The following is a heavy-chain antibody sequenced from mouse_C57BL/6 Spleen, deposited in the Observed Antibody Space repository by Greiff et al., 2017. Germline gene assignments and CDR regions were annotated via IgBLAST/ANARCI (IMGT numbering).Heavy chain of an antibody. CDR2: INPNNGGT. CDR3: ARGNYYGSSYAYFDV. Sequence: VQLQQPGPELVKPGASVKISCKASGYTFTDYYMHWVKQRHGKSLEWIGDINPNNGGTSYNQKFKGKATLTVDKSSSTAYMELRSLTSEDSAVYYCARGNYYGSSYAYFDVWGTGTTVTVSS. D-gene: IGHD1-1*01. V-gene: IGHV1-26*01. CDR1: GYTFTDYY. J-gene: IGHJ1*03.